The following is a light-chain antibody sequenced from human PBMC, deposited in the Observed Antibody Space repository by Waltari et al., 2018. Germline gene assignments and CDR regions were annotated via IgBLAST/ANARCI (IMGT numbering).Light chain of an antibody. CDR3: QNHERLPAV. CDR2: QPS. J-gene: IGKJ1*01. CDR1: QSISRY. Sequence: EIMLTQSPDTLSLSPGERATLSCRASQSISRYLVWYQQKPGQAPRLLIYQPSIRATGIPDRFSGSGYGTDFSLTISKLEPEDFAVYYCQNHERLPAVFGQGTKVEIK. V-gene: IGKV3-20*01.